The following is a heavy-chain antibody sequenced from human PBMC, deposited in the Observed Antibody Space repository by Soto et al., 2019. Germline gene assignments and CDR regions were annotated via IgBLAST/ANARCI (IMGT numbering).Heavy chain of an antibody. CDR2: IYYSGST. Sequence: SETLSLTCTVSGGSISSYYWSWIRQPPGKGLEWIGYIYYSGSTNYNPSLKSRVTISVDTSKDQFSLKLKSVTAADTALYFCARQRTSVVTQAYFDVWGPGSLVTVSS. CDR3: ARQRTSVVTQAYFDV. V-gene: IGHV4-59*08. CDR1: GGSISSYY. D-gene: IGHD2-21*02. J-gene: IGHJ4*02.